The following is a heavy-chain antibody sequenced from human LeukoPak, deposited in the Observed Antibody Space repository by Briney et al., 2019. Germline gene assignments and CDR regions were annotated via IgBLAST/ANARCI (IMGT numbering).Heavy chain of an antibody. V-gene: IGHV4-4*07. CDR2: IYASGST. J-gene: IGHJ4*02. D-gene: IGHD2/OR15-2a*01. Sequence: PSETLSLTCSVSGVSISNYYWNWLRQPAGKGLEWIGRIYASGSTNYNPSLKSRVTISMDKSKNHLSLNLRSVTAADTAFYYCARDFYGDDGHHPFDYWGQGIQVTVSS. CDR1: GVSISNYY. CDR3: ARDFYGDDGHHPFDY.